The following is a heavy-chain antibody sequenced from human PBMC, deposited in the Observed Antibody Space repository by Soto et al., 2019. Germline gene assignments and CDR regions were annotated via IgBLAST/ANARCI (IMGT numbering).Heavy chain of an antibody. CDR1: GYSFADYF. CDR2: INPNADTT. D-gene: IGHD3-3*01. J-gene: IGHJ4*02. CDR3: AREFGWSRVFDH. V-gene: IGHV1-46*01. Sequence: ASVKVCCKTSGYSFADYFIHWVRQAPGQGLEWMGIINPNADTTNYAQKFQGRVTVTRDTSTSTVYMEFRSLRSEDTAVYFCAREFGWSRVFDHWGQGTLVTVSS.